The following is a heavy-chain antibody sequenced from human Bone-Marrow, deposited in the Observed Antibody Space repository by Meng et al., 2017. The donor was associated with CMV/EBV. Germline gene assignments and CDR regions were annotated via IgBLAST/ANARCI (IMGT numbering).Heavy chain of an antibody. Sequence: GGSLRLSCAASGFTFSSYSMNWVRQAPGKGLEWVAVISYDGSNKYYADSVKGRFTISRDNSKNTLYLQMNSLRAEDTAVYYCAREARSYTSYYFDYWGQGTLVTVSS. V-gene: IGHV3-30*03. D-gene: IGHD1-26*01. CDR2: ISYDGSNK. J-gene: IGHJ4*02. CDR3: AREARSYTSYYFDY. CDR1: GFTFSSYS.